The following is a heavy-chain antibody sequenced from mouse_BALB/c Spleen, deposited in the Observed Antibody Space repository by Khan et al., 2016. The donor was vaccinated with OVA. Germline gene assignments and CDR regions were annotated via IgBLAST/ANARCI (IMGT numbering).Heavy chain of an antibody. CDR2: IDPPNGNT. CDR1: GLTIKDTY. Sequence: MQLEQSGAELVKSGATVKLSCTASGLTIKDTYIHLLKQWPQQGLEWIGRIDPPNGNTKYNPKFQGKATMTPDTSTNTAYLELSGVTSEDTAVNNCARITDKWGQGTTLTVSS. V-gene: IGHV14-3*02. CDR3: ARITDK. J-gene: IGHJ2*01.